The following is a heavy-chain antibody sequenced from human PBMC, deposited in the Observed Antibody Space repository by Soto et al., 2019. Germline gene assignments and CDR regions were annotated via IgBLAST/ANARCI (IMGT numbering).Heavy chain of an antibody. CDR1: GGTFSSYA. V-gene: IGHV1-69*13. CDR3: ARDRLDGVTMIVVVQGVGAFDI. D-gene: IGHD3-22*01. CDR2: IIPIFGTA. Sequence: VASVKVSCKASGGTFSSYAISWVRQAPGQGLEWMGGIIPIFGTANYAQKFQGRVTITADESTSTAYMELSSLRSEDTAVYYCARDRLDGVTMIVVVQGVGAFDIWGQGTMVTVSS. J-gene: IGHJ3*02.